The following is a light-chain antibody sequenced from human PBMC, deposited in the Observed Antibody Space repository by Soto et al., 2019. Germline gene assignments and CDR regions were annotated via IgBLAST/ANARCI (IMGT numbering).Light chain of an antibody. J-gene: IGLJ2*01. CDR3: SSYTGSSTYVV. CDR1: SSDVGGYNY. Sequence: QSVLTQPASVSGFPGQSITISCTGTSSDVGGYNYVSWYQQHPGKAPKLMIYDVSNRPSGVSNRFSGSKSANTASLTISGLQAEDEADYYCSSYTGSSTYVVFGGGTKLTVL. V-gene: IGLV2-14*01. CDR2: DVS.